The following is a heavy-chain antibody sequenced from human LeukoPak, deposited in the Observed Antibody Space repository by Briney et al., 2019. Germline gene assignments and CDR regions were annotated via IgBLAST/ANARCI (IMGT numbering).Heavy chain of an antibody. Sequence: GGSLRLSCAASGFTFSDRYMDWVRQAPGKGLEWVGRIRNKGNTNPTQYAASVKGRFIISRDDSKNSLYLQMNSLKTEDTAVYYCAREMIHQASGTNYKYYYYYMDVWGKGTTVTVSS. CDR3: AREMIHQASGTNYKYYYYYMDV. V-gene: IGHV3-72*01. D-gene: IGHD3-10*01. CDR1: GFTFSDRY. J-gene: IGHJ6*03. CDR2: IRNKGNTNPT.